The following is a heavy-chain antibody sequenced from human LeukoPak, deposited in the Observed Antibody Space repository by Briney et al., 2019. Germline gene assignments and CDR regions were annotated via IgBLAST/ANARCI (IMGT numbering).Heavy chain of an antibody. D-gene: IGHD3-10*01. J-gene: IGHJ4*02. CDR2: IHPTDGST. V-gene: IGHV1-46*01. CDR3: ARANGGGLDY. CDR1: GYTFSTYY. Sequence: ASVKVSCKTSGYTFSTYYMHWVRQAPGQGLEWLGIIHPTDGSTSYTQKIQGRVTMTRETATGTVYLELSSLRSEDTAVYWCARANGGGLDYWGQGTLITVSS.